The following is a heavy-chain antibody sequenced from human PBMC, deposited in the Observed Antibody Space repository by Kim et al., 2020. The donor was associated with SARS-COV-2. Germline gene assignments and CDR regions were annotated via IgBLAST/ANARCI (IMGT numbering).Heavy chain of an antibody. Sequence: SETLSLTCTVSGGSISSGDYYWSWIRQPPGKGLEWIGYIYYSGSTYYNPSLKSRVTISVDTSKNQFSLKLSSVTAADTAVYYCARDRFSGYDDHNFAARDDAFDIWGQGTMVTVSS. CDR1: GGSISSGDYY. J-gene: IGHJ3*02. CDR3: ARDRFSGYDDHNFAARDDAFDI. V-gene: IGHV4-30-4*01. CDR2: IYYSGST. D-gene: IGHD5-12*01.